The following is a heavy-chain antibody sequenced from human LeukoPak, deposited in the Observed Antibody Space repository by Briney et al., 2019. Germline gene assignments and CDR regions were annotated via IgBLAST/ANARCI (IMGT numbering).Heavy chain of an antibody. J-gene: IGHJ4*02. CDR1: GGSISSYY. D-gene: IGHD6-19*01. CDR2: ISSSSSYI. V-gene: IGHV3-21*01. Sequence: ETLSLTCTVSGGSISSYYWSWIRQPPGKGLEWVSSISSSSSYIYYADSVKGRFTISRDNAKNSLYLQMNSLRAEDTAVYYCAREARGPSIAVADFDYWGQGTLVTVSS. CDR3: AREARGPSIAVADFDY.